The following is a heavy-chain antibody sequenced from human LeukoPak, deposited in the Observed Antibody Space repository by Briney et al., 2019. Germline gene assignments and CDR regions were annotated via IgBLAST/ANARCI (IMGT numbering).Heavy chain of an antibody. Sequence: PGGSLRLSCAASGFTFSDYYMSWIRQAPGKGLEWVSSISSSGSTMFYADSVKGRFTISRDNAKNSLYLQMNSLRAEDTAVYNCAKGLLSSGWYSLFVFDFWGQGTLVTVSS. V-gene: IGHV3-11*04. D-gene: IGHD6-19*01. CDR1: GFTFSDYY. CDR2: ISSSGSTM. J-gene: IGHJ4*02. CDR3: AKGLLSSGWYSLFVFDF.